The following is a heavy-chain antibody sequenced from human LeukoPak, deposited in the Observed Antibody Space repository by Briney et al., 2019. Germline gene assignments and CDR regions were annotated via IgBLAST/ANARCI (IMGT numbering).Heavy chain of an antibody. CDR2: ISDNGGST. V-gene: IGHV3-23*01. J-gene: IGHJ3*02. CDR1: GFTFSSYA. D-gene: IGHD4/OR15-4a*01. Sequence: GGSLRLSCAASGFTFSSYAMSWVRQAPGKGLEWVSTISDNGGSTYYADSVKGRFTISRDNSKNTLYLQMSSLRAEDTAVYYCVKESGFMVAPNSAFDIWGQGTMVTVSS. CDR3: VKESGFMVAPNSAFDI.